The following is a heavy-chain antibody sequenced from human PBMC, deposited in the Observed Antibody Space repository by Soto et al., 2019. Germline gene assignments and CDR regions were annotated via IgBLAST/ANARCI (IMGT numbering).Heavy chain of an antibody. D-gene: IGHD2-2*02. V-gene: IGHV4-39*01. J-gene: IGHJ5*02. CDR1: GGSISSSTYY. CDR2: IYYSGST. Sequence: PSETLSLTCTVSGGSISSSTYYWGWIRQPPGKGLEWIGSIYYSGSTYYRPSLKSRVTISVDTSKNQFSLKLGSVTAADTAVYYCARQVPAAIRLGWFDPWGQGTLVTVSS. CDR3: ARQVPAAIRLGWFDP.